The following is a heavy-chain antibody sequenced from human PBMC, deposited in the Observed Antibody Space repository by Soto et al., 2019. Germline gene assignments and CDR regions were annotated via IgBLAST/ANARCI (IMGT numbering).Heavy chain of an antibody. V-gene: IGHV1-18*01. CDR2: ISAYNGNT. D-gene: IGHD3-3*01. CDR3: AGYSIAIFGVVPHSYYGMDV. CDR1: GYTFTSYG. J-gene: IGHJ6*02. Sequence: QVQLVQSGAEVKKPGASVKVSCKASGYTFTSYGISWVRQAPGQGLEWMGWISAYNGNTNYAQKLQGRVTMTTDTSTSTAYLELRSLRSDDTAVYYCAGYSIAIFGVVPHSYYGMDVWGQGTTVTVSS.